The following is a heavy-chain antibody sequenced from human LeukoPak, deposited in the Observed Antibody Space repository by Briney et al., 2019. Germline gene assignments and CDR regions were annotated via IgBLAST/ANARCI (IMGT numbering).Heavy chain of an antibody. CDR3: ARVAGYPDYYYMDV. D-gene: IGHD5-18*01. Sequence: GASVKVSCKASGYTFTSYGISWVRQAPGQGLEWMGWVSAYNGNTNYAQKLQGRVTMTTDTSTSTAYVELRSLRSDDTAVYYCARVAGYPDYYYMDVWGKGTTVTVPS. J-gene: IGHJ6*03. CDR2: VSAYNGNT. CDR1: GYTFTSYG. V-gene: IGHV1-18*01.